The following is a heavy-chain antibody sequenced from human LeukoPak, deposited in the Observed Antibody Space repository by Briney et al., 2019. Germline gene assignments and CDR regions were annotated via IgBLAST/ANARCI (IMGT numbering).Heavy chain of an antibody. Sequence: PSETLTLTCTVSGGSLSSYYWSWIRQPPGEGLECIGNIYYSGSTNYNPSLKSRVTISVDTSKNQFSLNLRSVTAAGTAVFYCARVHRLVPGPFHIWGQGTMVIVSS. CDR2: IYYSGST. V-gene: IGHV4-59*01. CDR1: GGSLSSYY. D-gene: IGHD6-6*01. CDR3: ARVHRLVPGPFHI. J-gene: IGHJ3*02.